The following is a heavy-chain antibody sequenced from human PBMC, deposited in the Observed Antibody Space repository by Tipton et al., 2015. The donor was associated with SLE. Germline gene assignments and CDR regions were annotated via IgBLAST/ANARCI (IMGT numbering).Heavy chain of an antibody. J-gene: IGHJ3*02. D-gene: IGHD3-10*01. CDR1: GGSVSSRSYY. CDR3: ARGPKRGDI. CDR2: IYYSGST. Sequence: TLSLTCTVSGGSVSSRSYYWTWIRQPPGKGLEWIGYIYYSGSTNYNPSLESRVTISVDTSKNQFSLKLSSVTAADTSVYYCARGPKRGDIWGQGTMVTVPS. V-gene: IGHV4-61*01.